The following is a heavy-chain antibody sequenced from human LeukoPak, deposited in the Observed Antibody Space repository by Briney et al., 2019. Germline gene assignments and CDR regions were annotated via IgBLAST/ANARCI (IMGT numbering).Heavy chain of an antibody. CDR2: IYYSGST. D-gene: IGHD2-15*01. CDR3: ARFPLGYCSGGSCRDAFDI. Sequence: SETLSLTCTVSGGSISSYYWSWIRQPPGKGLEGIGYIYYSGSTNYNPSLTSRVTISVDTSKNQFSLKLSSVTAADTAVYYCARFPLGYCSGGSCRDAFDIWGQGTMVTVSS. CDR1: GGSISSYY. J-gene: IGHJ3*02. V-gene: IGHV4-59*01.